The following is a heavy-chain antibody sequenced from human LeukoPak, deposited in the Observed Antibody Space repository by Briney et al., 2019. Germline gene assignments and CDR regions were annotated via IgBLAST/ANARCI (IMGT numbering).Heavy chain of an antibody. CDR1: GFTFSDYY. D-gene: IGHD2-15*01. CDR3: ARVQGSGLPRWY. V-gene: IGHV3-66*01. CDR2: IYSDDST. Sequence: PGGPLRLSCAASGFTFSDYYMTWVRQARGKGLEWVSVIYSDDSTYYADSVKGRFTISRDNSKKTLYLQMNSLRAEDTAVYYCARVQGSGLPRWYWGQGTLVSVSS. J-gene: IGHJ4*02.